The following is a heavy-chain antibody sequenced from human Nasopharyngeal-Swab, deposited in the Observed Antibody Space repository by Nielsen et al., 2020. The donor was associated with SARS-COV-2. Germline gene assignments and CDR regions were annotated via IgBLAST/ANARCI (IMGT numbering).Heavy chain of an antibody. D-gene: IGHD1-1*01. CDR2: VYHSGST. CDR3: GRHGAGTGGNRVYYYYYVNV. V-gene: IGHV4-38-2*01. CDR1: GSSISSDNY. Sequence: SETLSLTCAVSGSSISSDNYWACIRQSSGKGLEWIGSVYHSGSTYYNPSLKSRATISVDTSNNQFSLKLTSVTAADTAVYYCGRHGAGTGGNRVYYYYYVNVWGKGTTVTVSS. J-gene: IGHJ6*03.